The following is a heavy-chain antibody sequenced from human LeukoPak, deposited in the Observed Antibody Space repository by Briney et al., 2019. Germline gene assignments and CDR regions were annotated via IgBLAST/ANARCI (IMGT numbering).Heavy chain of an antibody. V-gene: IGHV3-30*18. CDR1: GFTFSSYG. D-gene: IGHD1-26*01. Sequence: PGRSLRLSCAASGFTFSSYGMHWVRQAPGKGLEWVAVISYDGSSKYYADSVKGRFTISRDNSKNTLYLQMNSLRAEDTAVYYCAKDSARIGGDGSVYSWGQGTLVTVSS. J-gene: IGHJ4*02. CDR3: AKDSARIGGDGSVYS. CDR2: ISYDGSSK.